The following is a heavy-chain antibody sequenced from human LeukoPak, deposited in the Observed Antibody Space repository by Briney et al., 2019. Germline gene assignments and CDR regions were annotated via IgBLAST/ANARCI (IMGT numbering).Heavy chain of an antibody. J-gene: IGHJ3*02. CDR3: AKGGIVVVPAAIPHDAFDI. CDR2: ISGSGGST. Sequence: PGGSLRLSCAASGFTFSSYAMSWVRQAPGKGLEWVSAISGSGGSTYYADSVKGRFTISRDNSKNTLYLQMNSLRAEDTAVYYCAKGGIVVVPAAIPHDAFDIWGQGTMVTVSS. D-gene: IGHD2-2*01. V-gene: IGHV3-23*01. CDR1: GFTFSSYA.